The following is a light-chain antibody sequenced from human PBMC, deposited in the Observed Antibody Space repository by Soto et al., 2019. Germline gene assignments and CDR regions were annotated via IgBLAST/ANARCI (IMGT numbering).Light chain of an antibody. Sequence: EIFLTQSPGTLSLSRWEIATLSCRASQSVSSSSLAWYQQKPGQAPRLLIYGASSRATGIRDRFSGSGSGTDFTLTISRLEPEDFAVYYCQQYGSSPPITFGQGTRLEIK. V-gene: IGKV3-20*01. J-gene: IGKJ5*01. CDR2: GAS. CDR1: QSVSSSS. CDR3: QQYGSSPPIT.